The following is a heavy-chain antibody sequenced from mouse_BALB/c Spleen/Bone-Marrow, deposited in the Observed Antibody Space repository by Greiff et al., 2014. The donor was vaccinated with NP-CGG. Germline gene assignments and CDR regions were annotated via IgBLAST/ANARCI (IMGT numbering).Heavy chain of an antibody. CDR2: IDPANGNT. J-gene: IGHJ2*01. CDR3: ARYYCGSSCFDY. CDR1: GFNIKDTY. V-gene: IGHV14-3*02. D-gene: IGHD1-1*01. Sequence: VQLKQSGAELVKPGASVKLSCTASGFNIKDTYMHRVKQRPEQGLEWIGRIDPANGNTKYDPKFQGKATITADTSSNTAYLQLSSLTSEDTDVYYCARYYCGSSCFDYWGQGTTLTVSS.